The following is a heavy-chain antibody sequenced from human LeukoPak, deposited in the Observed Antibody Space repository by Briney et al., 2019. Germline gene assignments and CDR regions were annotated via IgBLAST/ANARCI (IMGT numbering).Heavy chain of an antibody. CDR2: IYSGGST. J-gene: IGHJ6*02. V-gene: IGHV3-66*02. CDR1: GFTVSNNY. Sequence: GSLRLSCAASGFTVSNNYMSWVRQAPGKGLEWVSVIYSGGSTYYADSVKGRFTISRDNSKNTLYLQMNSLRAEDMAVYYCARPYDSSGSYYYYGMDVWGQGTTVTVSS. D-gene: IGHD3-22*01. CDR3: ARPYDSSGSYYYYGMDV.